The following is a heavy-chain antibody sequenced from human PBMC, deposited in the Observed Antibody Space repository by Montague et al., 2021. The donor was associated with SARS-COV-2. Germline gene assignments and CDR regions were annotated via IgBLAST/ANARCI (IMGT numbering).Heavy chain of an antibody. Sequence: SETLSLTCTVSGGSINNSYWSWIRQPPGKGLEWIGYIYYRGSTNYNPSLETRVIISVDPAKNQFSLKMSSVTAADTAVYYCARDLHDTSGSTYLTPFRFEPWGQGTLVTVSS. CDR1: GGSINNSY. CDR2: IYYRGST. CDR3: ARDLHDTSGSTYLTPFRFEP. V-gene: IGHV4-59*12. D-gene: IGHD3-22*01. J-gene: IGHJ5*02.